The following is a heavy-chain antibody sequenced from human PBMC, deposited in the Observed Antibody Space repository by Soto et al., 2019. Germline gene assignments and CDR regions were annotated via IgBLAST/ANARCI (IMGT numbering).Heavy chain of an antibody. Sequence: EVQLLESGGGLVQPGGSLRLSCAASGFTFSSYAMSWVRQAPGKGLEWVSGISGSGGSTYYADSVKGRFTISRDNSKNTLFLHMDSLRAEDTALYYCARGAAAGPGPSFGYWGQGTLVTVSS. CDR1: GFTFSSYA. V-gene: IGHV3-23*01. CDR3: ARGAAAGPGPSFGY. CDR2: ISGSGGST. D-gene: IGHD6-13*01. J-gene: IGHJ4*02.